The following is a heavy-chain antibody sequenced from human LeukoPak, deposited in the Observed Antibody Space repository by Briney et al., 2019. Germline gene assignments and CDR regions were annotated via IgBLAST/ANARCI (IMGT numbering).Heavy chain of an antibody. D-gene: IGHD2-2*01. CDR3: AREKKSSTSMDY. CDR1: GFTFSSYA. Sequence: PGGSLRLSCAASGFTFSSYAMHWVRQAPGKGREWVAVISYDGSNKYYADSVKGRFTISRDNAKNTLYLQMNSLRAEDTAVYYCAREKKSSTSMDYWGQGTLVTVST. J-gene: IGHJ4*02. V-gene: IGHV3-30-3*01. CDR2: ISYDGSNK.